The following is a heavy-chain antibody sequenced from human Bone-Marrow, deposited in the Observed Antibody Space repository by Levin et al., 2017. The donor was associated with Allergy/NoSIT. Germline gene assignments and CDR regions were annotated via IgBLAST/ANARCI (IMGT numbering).Heavy chain of an antibody. D-gene: IGHD1/OR15-1a*01. CDR3: TRRNSSWATFTFDI. Sequence: SQTLSLPCAVSGASISSSNWWNWVRQTPGGGLEWIGEIFHSGIANYNPSLKSRILISVDKSKNHFSLNLKSVTAADTALYYCTRRNSSWATFTFDIWGHGTMVTVS. CDR2: IFHSGIA. CDR1: GASISSSNW. J-gene: IGHJ3*02. V-gene: IGHV4-4*02.